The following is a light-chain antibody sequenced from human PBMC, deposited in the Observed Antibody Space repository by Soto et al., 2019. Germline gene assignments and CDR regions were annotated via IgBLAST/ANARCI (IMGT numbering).Light chain of an antibody. Sequence: QSVLTQPPSVSAAPGQRVTISCSGSGPNIGKNVVSWYLHLPGSAPKLLIYDTNKRPSGIPDRFSGSKSGTSATLGITGLQTGDESDYFCGTWDTRLSVVVFGGGTQLTVL. J-gene: IGLJ2*01. CDR3: GTWDTRLSVVV. CDR1: GPNIGKNV. V-gene: IGLV1-51*01. CDR2: DTN.